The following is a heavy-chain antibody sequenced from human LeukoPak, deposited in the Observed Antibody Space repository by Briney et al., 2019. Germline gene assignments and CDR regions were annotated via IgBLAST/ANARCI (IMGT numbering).Heavy chain of an antibody. J-gene: IGHJ4*02. CDR3: ARLRWLHQTYYFDH. CDR2: INHSGST. Sequence: PSETLSLTCAVYGGSFSDYYWSWIRQPPGKGLEWIGEINHSGSTNYNPSLKSRVTISIDTSKKQFSLKLSSVTAADTAVYYCARLRWLHQTYYFDHWGQGTLVTVSS. CDR1: GGSFSDYY. D-gene: IGHD5-24*01. V-gene: IGHV4-34*01.